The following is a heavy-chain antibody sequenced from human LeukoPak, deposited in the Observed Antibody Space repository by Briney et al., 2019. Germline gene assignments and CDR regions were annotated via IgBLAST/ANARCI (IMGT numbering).Heavy chain of an antibody. V-gene: IGHV4-34*01. CDR2: INPSRNT. J-gene: IGHJ3*01. CDR3: ARDSPYGGTDF. CDR1: GGSFSGYY. Sequence: SETLSLTCAVFGGSFSGYYWNWIRQPPGKGLEWIGQINPSRNTNYNPSLKSRVTISVDTSKNQFSLKLSSVTAADTAMYYCARDSPYGGTDFWGQGTMVTVSS. D-gene: IGHD1-1*01.